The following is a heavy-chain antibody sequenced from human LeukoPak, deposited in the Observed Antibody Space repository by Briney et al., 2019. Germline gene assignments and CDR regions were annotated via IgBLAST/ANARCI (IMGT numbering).Heavy chain of an antibody. CDR3: ARNTPDFGTHQRFDP. CDR2: TYYRSKWYN. Sequence: SQTLSLTCAVSGDSVSSNSATWDWHRQSPSRGLEWLGRTYYRSKWYNDYAVSVKSRITVNPDTSKNQFPLQLNPVTPEDTAVYYCARNTPDFGTHQRFDPWGQGTLVTVSS. J-gene: IGHJ5*02. V-gene: IGHV6-1*01. D-gene: IGHD3-10*01. CDR1: GDSVSSNSAT.